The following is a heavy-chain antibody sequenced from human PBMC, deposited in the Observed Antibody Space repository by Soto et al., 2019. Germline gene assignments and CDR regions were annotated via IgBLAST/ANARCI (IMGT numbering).Heavy chain of an antibody. D-gene: IGHD6-6*01. CDR3: AREGIAARPDGFDY. J-gene: IGHJ4*02. CDR2: IYYSGST. CDR1: GGSVSSGSYY. V-gene: IGHV4-61*01. Sequence: SQTLSLTCTVSGGSVSSGSYYWSWIRQPPGKGLEWIGYIYYSGSTNYNPSLKSRVTISVDTSKNQFSLKLSSVTAADTAVYYCAREGIAARPDGFDYWGQGTLVTVSS.